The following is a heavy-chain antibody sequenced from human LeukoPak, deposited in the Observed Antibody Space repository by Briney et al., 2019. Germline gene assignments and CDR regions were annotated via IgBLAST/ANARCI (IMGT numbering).Heavy chain of an antibody. J-gene: IGHJ2*01. D-gene: IGHD3-9*01. CDR2: IYYSGST. V-gene: IGHV4-59*01. CDR1: GGSISSYY. CDR3: ARGFTTFQWLDL. Sequence: SETLSLTCTVSGGSISSYYWSRIRQPPGKGLEWIGYIYYSGSTNYNPSLKSRVTISVDTSKNQFSLKLSSVTAADTAVYYCARGFTTFQWLDLWGRGTLVTVSS.